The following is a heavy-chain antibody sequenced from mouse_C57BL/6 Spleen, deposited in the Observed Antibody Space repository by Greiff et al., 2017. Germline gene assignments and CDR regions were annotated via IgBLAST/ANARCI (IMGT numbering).Heavy chain of an antibody. D-gene: IGHD2-4*01. CDR1: GFTFSDYG. V-gene: IGHV5-15*01. J-gene: IGHJ2*01. CDR2: ISNLAYSI. Sequence: EVMLVESGGGLVQPGGSLKLSCAASGFTFSDYGMAWVRQAPRKGPEWVAFISNLAYSIYYADTVPGRFTISRETAKTTRYLEMSNLRSEDTAMYYCARQDDYEGYFDYWGQGTTLTVSS. CDR3: ARQDDYEGYFDY.